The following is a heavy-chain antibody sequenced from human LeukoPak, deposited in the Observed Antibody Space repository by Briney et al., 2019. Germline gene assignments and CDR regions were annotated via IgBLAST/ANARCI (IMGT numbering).Heavy chain of an antibody. CDR3: ARQSGYCSGGSCYGAHWFDP. V-gene: IGHV1-69*13. CDR1: GTTFSSYA. J-gene: IGHJ5*02. CDR2: IIPFFGSA. D-gene: IGHD2-15*01. Sequence: SVKVSCKASGTTFSSYAISWVRQAPGQGLEWMGGIIPFFGSANYAQKFQGRVTITADESTSTAYMELSSLRSEDTAVYYCARQSGYCSGGSCYGAHWFDPWGQGTLVSVSS.